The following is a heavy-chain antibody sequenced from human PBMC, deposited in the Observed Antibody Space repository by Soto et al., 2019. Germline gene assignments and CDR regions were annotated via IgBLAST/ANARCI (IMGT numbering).Heavy chain of an antibody. J-gene: IGHJ6*02. CDR3: VRDALRGGSHYYGMDV. Sequence: PGESLKISCKCSGYSFTRYWIGWVRQMPGKGLEWVGIIYPGDLDTRYSPSFRGQVTISADRSTSTAYLQWNSLKASDTAIYYCVRDALRGGSHYYGMDVWGQGTTVTVSS. CDR2: IYPGDLDT. V-gene: IGHV5-51*01. D-gene: IGHD6-25*01. CDR1: GYSFTRYW.